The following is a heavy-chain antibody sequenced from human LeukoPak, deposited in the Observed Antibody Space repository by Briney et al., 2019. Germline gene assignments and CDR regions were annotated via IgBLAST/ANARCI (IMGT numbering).Heavy chain of an antibody. CDR3: AKEDYYSGYDYHPDYFDY. CDR2: ISGSGGST. CDR1: GFTFSSYA. Sequence: GGSLRLSCAASGFTFSSYAMSWVRQAPGKGLEWVSAISGSGGSTYYADSVKGRFTISRDNSKNTLYLQMNSLRAEDTAVYYCAKEDYYSGYDYHPDYFDYWGQGTLVTVSS. V-gene: IGHV3-23*01. D-gene: IGHD5-12*01. J-gene: IGHJ4*02.